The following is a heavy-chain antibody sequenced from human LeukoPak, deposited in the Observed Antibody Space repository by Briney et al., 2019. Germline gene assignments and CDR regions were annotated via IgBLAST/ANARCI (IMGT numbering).Heavy chain of an antibody. CDR1: GASISSYY. J-gene: IGHJ4*02. CDR2: IYYSGST. V-gene: IGHV4-59*01. Sequence: KPSETLSLTCTVSGASISSYYWSWIRQPPGKGLEWIGYIYYSGSTNYNPSLKSRVTISVDTSKNQFSLKLSSVTAADTAVYYCARYYDSSGYYDYWGQGTLVTVSS. D-gene: IGHD3-22*01. CDR3: ARYYDSSGYYDY.